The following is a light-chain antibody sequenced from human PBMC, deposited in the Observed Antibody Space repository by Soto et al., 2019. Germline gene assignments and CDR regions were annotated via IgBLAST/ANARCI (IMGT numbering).Light chain of an antibody. CDR3: QQSYSDPIT. V-gene: IGKV1-17*01. CDR1: QGIRND. J-gene: IGKJ5*01. CDR2: AAS. Sequence: DIEITQSPSSLSASVGDRVTITCRASQGIRNDLGWYQQKPGKAPKRLIYAASTLQSGVPSRFRGSGSGTNCTLTISSLQPEDFAAYYCQQSYSDPITFGQGTRLEIK.